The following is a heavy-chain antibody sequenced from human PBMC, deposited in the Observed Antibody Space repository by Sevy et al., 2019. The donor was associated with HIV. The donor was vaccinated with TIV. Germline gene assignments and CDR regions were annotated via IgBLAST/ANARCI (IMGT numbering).Heavy chain of an antibody. CDR3: ARERPGELRIFDY. CDR1: GFTFSSYA. V-gene: IGHV3-30-3*01. Sequence: GGSLRLSCAASGFTFSSYAMHWVRQAPGKGLEWVAVISYDGSNKYYTDSVKGRLTISRDSSKNTLYLQMNSLRAEDTAVYYCARERPGELRIFDYWGQGTLVTVSS. CDR2: ISYDGSNK. D-gene: IGHD1-26*01. J-gene: IGHJ4*02.